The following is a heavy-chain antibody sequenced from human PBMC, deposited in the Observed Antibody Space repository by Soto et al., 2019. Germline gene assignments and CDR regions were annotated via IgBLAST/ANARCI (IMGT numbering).Heavy chain of an antibody. D-gene: IGHD3-10*01. J-gene: IGHJ6*02. Sequence: QVHLVQSGAEVKKPGASVRVSCKASGYTFTEYYVHWVRQAPGQGLEWMGWINPNSGGTNFAQKFQGWVTMTSGTSIHPAYLELSRLRSDATAVYYCARTRGAGGDYYFGMDVWGQRTTVTVSS. CDR3: ARTRGAGGDYYFGMDV. CDR1: GYTFTEYY. CDR2: INPNSGGT. V-gene: IGHV1-2*04.